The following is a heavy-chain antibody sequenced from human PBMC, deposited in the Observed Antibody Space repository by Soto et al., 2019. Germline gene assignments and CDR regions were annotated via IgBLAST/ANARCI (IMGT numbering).Heavy chain of an antibody. CDR3: ARDRGCSGGICYRDLGY. Sequence: EVQLVESGGGLVQPGGSLRLSCAASGFTFSTYSMSWVRQAPGKGLEWVSYISSISNTIYYADSVKGRFTISRDNAKNSLYLHRSSLSAEDSAVYYCARDRGCSGGICYRDLGYWGQGTLVTVSS. V-gene: IGHV3-48*01. J-gene: IGHJ4*02. CDR2: ISSISNTI. CDR1: GFTFSTYS. D-gene: IGHD2-15*01.